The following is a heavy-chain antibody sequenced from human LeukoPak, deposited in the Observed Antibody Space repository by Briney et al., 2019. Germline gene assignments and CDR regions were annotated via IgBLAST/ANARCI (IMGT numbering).Heavy chain of an antibody. J-gene: IGHJ4*02. V-gene: IGHV4-31*02. Sequence: SWVRQAPGKGLEWIGYIYYSGSTYYNPSLKSRVTISVDTSKNQFSLKLSSVTAADTAVYYCARINSSGWYFDYWGQGTLVTVSS. CDR2: IYYSGST. D-gene: IGHD6-19*01. CDR3: ARINSSGWYFDY.